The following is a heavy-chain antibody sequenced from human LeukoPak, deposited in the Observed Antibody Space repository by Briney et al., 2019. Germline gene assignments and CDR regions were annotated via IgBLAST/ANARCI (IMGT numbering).Heavy chain of an antibody. CDR2: IHSSGST. D-gene: IGHD3-10*01. J-gene: IGHJ5*02. CDR1: GGSIRYSSYY. Sequence: PSETLSLTCSVAGGSIRYSSYYWTWIRQPPGKGLEWIGNIHSSGSTDYNPSLKSRVTMSVDTSKNEFSLRVNSVTAADTAVYYCAREVLSMVRGVIPKEAWGWFDPWGQGTLVTVSS. CDR3: AREVLSMVRGVIPKEAWGWFDP. V-gene: IGHV4-39*07.